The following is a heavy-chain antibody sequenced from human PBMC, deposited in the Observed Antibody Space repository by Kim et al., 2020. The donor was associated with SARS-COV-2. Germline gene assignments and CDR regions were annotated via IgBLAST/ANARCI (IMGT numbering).Heavy chain of an antibody. Sequence: TRYSPSFQGQVTISADKSISTAYLQWSSLKASDTAMYYCARLTRQLAFDYWGQGTLVTVSS. D-gene: IGHD6-6*01. CDR2: T. CDR3: ARLTRQLAFDY. V-gene: IGHV5-51*01. J-gene: IGHJ4*02.